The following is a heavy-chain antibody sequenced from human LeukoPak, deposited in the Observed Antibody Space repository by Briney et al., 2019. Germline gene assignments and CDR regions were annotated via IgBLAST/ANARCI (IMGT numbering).Heavy chain of an antibody. CDR1: GCTFTSYG. Sequence: ASVKVSCKASGCTFTSYGISWVRQAPGQGLEWMGWISAYNGNTNYAQKLQGRVTMTTDTSTSTAYMELRSLRSDDTAVYYCARDPAVLTDFDYFDYWGQGTLVTVSS. J-gene: IGHJ4*02. V-gene: IGHV1-18*01. CDR3: ARDPAVLTDFDYFDY. D-gene: IGHD4/OR15-4a*01. CDR2: ISAYNGNT.